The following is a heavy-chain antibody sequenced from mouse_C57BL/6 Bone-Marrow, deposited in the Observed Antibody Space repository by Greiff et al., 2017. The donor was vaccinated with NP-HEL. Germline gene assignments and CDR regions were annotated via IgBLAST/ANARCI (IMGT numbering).Heavy chain of an antibody. CDR2: IHPNSGST. CDR1: GYTFTSYW. V-gene: IGHV1-64*01. Sequence: VKLQQPGAELVKPGASVKLSCKASGYTFTSYWMHWVKQRPGQGLEWIGMIHPNSGSTNYNEKFKSKATLTVDKSSSTAYMQLSSLTPEDSAVYYCARGRGSTLYYFDYWGQGTTLTVSS. J-gene: IGHJ2*01. D-gene: IGHD1-1*01. CDR3: ARGRGSTLYYFDY.